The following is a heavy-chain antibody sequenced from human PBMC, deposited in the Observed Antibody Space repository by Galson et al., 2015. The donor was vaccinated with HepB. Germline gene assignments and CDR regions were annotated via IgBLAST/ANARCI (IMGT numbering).Heavy chain of an antibody. CDR1: GGSFSDYY. Sequence: ETLSLTCAVYGGSFSDYYWSWIRQPPGKGLEWIGEINHSGSTNDNPSLKSRITISVDTSKNQFSLKLTSVTAADAAVYYCARGHASVVYDYVWGSSRQPLYYLDSWGQGTLLTVSS. CDR3: ARGHASVVYDYVWGSSRQPLYYLDS. J-gene: IGHJ4*02. CDR2: INHSGST. D-gene: IGHD3-16*02. V-gene: IGHV4-34*01.